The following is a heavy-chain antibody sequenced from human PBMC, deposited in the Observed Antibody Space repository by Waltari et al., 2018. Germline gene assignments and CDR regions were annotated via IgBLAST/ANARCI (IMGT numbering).Heavy chain of an antibody. CDR3: ARDLLWDTAMAGDAFDI. CDR1: GGTFSTYG. V-gene: IGHV1-18*01. Sequence: QVQLVQSGAEVKKPGSSVKVSCKASGGTFSTYGISWVRQAPGQGLEWMGWISAYKGNTNYAQKLQGRVTMTTDTSTSTAYMELRSLRSDDTAVYYCARDLLWDTAMAGDAFDIWGQGTMVTVSS. CDR2: ISAYKGNT. D-gene: IGHD5-18*01. J-gene: IGHJ3*02.